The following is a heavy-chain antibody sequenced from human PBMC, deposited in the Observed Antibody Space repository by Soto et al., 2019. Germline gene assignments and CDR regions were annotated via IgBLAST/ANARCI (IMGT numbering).Heavy chain of an antibody. CDR2: IYYTGTT. CDR3: ARHFPIAVAGPVDY. V-gene: IGHV4-59*01. Sequence: SETLSLTCTVSGGSIGSYYWTWIRQSPGKGLEWIGYIYYTGTTNYNPSLKSRVTISLDTSKNQFSLNLNSVSAADTAVYYCARHFPIAVAGPVDYWGQGTLVTVSS. D-gene: IGHD6-19*01. J-gene: IGHJ4*02. CDR1: GGSIGSYY.